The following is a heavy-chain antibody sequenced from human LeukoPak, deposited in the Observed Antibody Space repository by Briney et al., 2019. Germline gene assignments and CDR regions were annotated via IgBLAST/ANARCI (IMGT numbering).Heavy chain of an antibody. J-gene: IGHJ3*02. CDR2: INPNSGGT. V-gene: IGHV1-2*02. Sequence: GASVKVSCKASGYTFTGYYMHWVRQAPGQGLEWMGWINPNSGGTNYAQKFQGRVTMTRDTSISTAYMELSRLRSDDTAVYYCARDFVGYSYDLDAFDIWGQGTMVTVSS. D-gene: IGHD5-18*01. CDR1: GYTFTGYY. CDR3: ARDFVGYSYDLDAFDI.